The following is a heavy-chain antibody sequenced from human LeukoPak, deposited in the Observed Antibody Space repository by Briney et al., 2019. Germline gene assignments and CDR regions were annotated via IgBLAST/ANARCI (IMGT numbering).Heavy chain of an antibody. CDR3: ARAPYCSGGSCYSGYYYYGMDV. J-gene: IGHJ6*04. Sequence: ASVKVSCKASGYTFTSYGISWVRQAPGQGLEWMGWISAYNGNTNYARKLQGRVTMTTDTSTSTAYMELRSLRPDDTAVYYCARAPYCSGGSCYSGYYYYGMDVWGKGTTVTVSS. D-gene: IGHD2-15*01. CDR2: ISAYNGNT. CDR1: GYTFTSYG. V-gene: IGHV1-18*04.